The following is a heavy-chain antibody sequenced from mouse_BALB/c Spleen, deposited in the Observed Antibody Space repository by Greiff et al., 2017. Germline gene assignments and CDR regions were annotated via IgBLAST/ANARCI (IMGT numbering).Heavy chain of an antibody. D-gene: IGHD1-1*01. CDR3: ARSGYYGSSSYYYAMDY. CDR1: GFTFSSFG. Sequence: EVKLEESGGGLVQPGGSRKLSCAASGFTFSSFGMHWVRQAPEKGLEWVAYISSGSSTIYYADTVKGRFTISRDNPKNTLFLQMTSLRSEDTAMYYCARSGYYGSSSYYYAMDYWGQGTSVTVSS. J-gene: IGHJ4*01. CDR2: ISSGSSTI. V-gene: IGHV5-17*02.